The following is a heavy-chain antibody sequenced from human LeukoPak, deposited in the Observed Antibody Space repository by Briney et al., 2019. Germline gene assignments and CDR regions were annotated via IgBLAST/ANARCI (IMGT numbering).Heavy chain of an antibody. J-gene: IGHJ4*02. Sequence: GGSLRLSCAASGFTFSSYSMNWVRQAPGKGLEWVSSISSSSSYIYYADSVKGRFTISRDNTKNSFYLQMNSLRAEDTALYYSARLMVGATLFEYWGKGTLVTVCS. CDR1: GFTFSSYS. CDR2: ISSSSSYI. CDR3: ARLMVGATLFEY. D-gene: IGHD1-26*01. V-gene: IGHV3-21*01.